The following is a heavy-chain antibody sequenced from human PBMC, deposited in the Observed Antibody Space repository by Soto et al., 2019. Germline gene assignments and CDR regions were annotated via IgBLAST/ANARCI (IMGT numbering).Heavy chain of an antibody. CDR3: ARLYDFWSGKPSYGMDV. V-gene: IGHV1-24*01. CDR1: GYTLTELS. Sequence: ASVKVSCKVSGYTLTELSMHWVRQAPGKGLEWMGGFDPEDGETIYAQKFQGRVTMTEDTSTDTAYMELSSLRSEDTAVYYCARLYDFWSGKPSYGMDVWGQGTTVTVSS. D-gene: IGHD3-3*01. J-gene: IGHJ6*02. CDR2: FDPEDGET.